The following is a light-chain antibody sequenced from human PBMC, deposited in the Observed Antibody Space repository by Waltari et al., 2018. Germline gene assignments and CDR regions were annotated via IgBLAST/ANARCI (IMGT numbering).Light chain of an antibody. CDR1: QSISNY. Sequence: EIVLTPSPATLALSPGVTATLSCRASQSISNYLSWYQQKPDPAPTLLMDNASNRTTGIPARFSGSGTGTDFSHTVSSLEPEDFAVYCCQQRGSWPLTFGGGTKVEMK. V-gene: IGKV3-11*01. CDR2: NAS. J-gene: IGKJ4*02. CDR3: QQRGSWPLT.